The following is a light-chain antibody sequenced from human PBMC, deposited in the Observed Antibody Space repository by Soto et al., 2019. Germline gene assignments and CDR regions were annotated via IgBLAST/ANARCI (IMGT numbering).Light chain of an antibody. CDR2: AAS. Sequence: DIQMTQSPSSLSASVADRVTITCRASQSLSSYLNWYQQKPGKAPKLLIYAASSLQSGVPSRFSGSGSGTDFTLTISSLQPEDFATYYCQQSYSTPWTFGQGTKVDNK. CDR1: QSLSSY. V-gene: IGKV1-39*01. J-gene: IGKJ1*01. CDR3: QQSYSTPWT.